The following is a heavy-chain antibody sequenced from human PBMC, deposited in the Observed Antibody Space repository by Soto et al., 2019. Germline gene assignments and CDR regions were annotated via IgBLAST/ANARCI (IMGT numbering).Heavy chain of an antibody. CDR2: IYSSVAT. CDR1: GGSISSSLNY. D-gene: IGHD3-22*01. J-gene: IGHJ3*01. CDR3: ARLPSYDSPQVNFDF. Sequence: QLQLRESRPGLVNPSETLSLTCIVSGGSISSSLNYWGWVRQPPGKGLEWIATIYSSVATYFNPSIKRLVTVSVDTYNDRFSLSLSSVTDADTATYYCARLPSYDSPQVNFDFWGQGALVTVSS. V-gene: IGHV4-39*01.